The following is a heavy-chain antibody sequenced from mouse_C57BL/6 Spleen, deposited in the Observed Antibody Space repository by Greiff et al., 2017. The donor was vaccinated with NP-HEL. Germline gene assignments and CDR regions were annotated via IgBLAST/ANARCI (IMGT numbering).Heavy chain of an antibody. Sequence: EVKVVESGGGLVKPGGSLKLSCAASGFTFSSYALSWVRQTPEKRLEWVATISDGGSYTYYPDNVKGRFTISRDNAKNNLYLQMSHLKSEDTAMYYCARDLNYDGGAMDYWGQGTSVTVSS. D-gene: IGHD2-4*01. J-gene: IGHJ4*01. V-gene: IGHV5-4*01. CDR2: ISDGGSYT. CDR1: GFTFSSYA. CDR3: ARDLNYDGGAMDY.